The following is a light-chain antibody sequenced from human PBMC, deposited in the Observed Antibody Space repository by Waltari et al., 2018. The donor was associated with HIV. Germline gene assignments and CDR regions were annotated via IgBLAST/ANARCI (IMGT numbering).Light chain of an antibody. V-gene: IGLV2-14*01. CDR2: EVY. CDR3: SSYTTTNVLM. Sequence: QSALTQPASVSGSPGPSITISCTGPTSALDPLNFVSWYQQRPANAPKLLFFEVYYRTAGLSDRFSASKSGKTASLTISGLQPEDEADYYCSSYTTTNVLMFGGGTKLTVL. CDR1: TSALDPLNF. J-gene: IGLJ3*02.